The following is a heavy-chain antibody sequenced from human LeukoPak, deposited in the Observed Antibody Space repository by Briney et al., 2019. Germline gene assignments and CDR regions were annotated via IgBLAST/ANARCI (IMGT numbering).Heavy chain of an antibody. Sequence: GGSLRLSCAASGFTFSDYWMRWVRQVPGKGLIWVSRINTSGSSTTYAESVKGRFTISRDNAKNTLYLQMDSLGAEDTGVYYCARSNHADDFWGQGTLVTVSS. CDR2: INTSGSST. CDR3: ARSNHADDF. J-gene: IGHJ4*02. CDR1: GFTFSDYW. V-gene: IGHV3-74*03. D-gene: IGHD1-14*01.